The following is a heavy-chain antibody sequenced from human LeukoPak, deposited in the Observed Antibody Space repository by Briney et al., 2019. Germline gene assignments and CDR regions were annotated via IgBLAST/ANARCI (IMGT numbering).Heavy chain of an antibody. D-gene: IGHD2-2*01. CDR2: ISGSGGST. J-gene: IGHJ4*02. V-gene: IGHV3-23*01. Sequence: GGSLRLSCAASGFTFSSHAMSWVRQAPGKGLEWVSAISGSGGSTYYADSVKGRFTISRDNSKNTLYLQMNSLRAEDTAVYYCAKALRYCSSTSCQRPLDYWGQGTLVTVSS. CDR1: GFTFSSHA. CDR3: AKALRYCSSTSCQRPLDY.